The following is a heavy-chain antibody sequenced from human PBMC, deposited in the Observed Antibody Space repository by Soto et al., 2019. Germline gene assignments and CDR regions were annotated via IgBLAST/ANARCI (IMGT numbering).Heavy chain of an antibody. CDR1: GGSVNGYY. CDR3: ATRITVFGLLIPQFDP. CDR2: INHTGGT. Sequence: SETLSLTCAVYGGSVNGYYWNWIRQPPGKGLEWIGEINHTGGTHYNPSLKSRVTMSVDTSKNQFSLRLSSVTAADTAIYYCATRITVFGLLIPQFDPWGQGTHVTVPQ. J-gene: IGHJ5*02. D-gene: IGHD3-3*01. V-gene: IGHV4-34*01.